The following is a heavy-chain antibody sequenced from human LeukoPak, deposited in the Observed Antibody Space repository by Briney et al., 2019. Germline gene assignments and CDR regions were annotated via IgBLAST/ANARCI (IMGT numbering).Heavy chain of an antibody. CDR3: ARGSKGYFDY. CDR2: IYTSGST. CDR1: GGFISSGSYY. Sequence: SQTLSLTCTVSGGFISSGSYYWSWIRQPAGKGLEWIGRIYTSGSTNYNPSLKSRVTMSVDTSKNQFSLKLSSVTAADTAVYYCARGSKGYFDYWGQGTLVTVSS. J-gene: IGHJ4*02. V-gene: IGHV4-61*02. D-gene: IGHD2-15*01.